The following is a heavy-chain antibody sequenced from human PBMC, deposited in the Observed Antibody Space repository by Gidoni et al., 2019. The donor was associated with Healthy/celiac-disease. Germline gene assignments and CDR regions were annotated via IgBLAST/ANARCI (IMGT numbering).Heavy chain of an antibody. CDR3: ARKNGLGYYYYGMDV. CDR1: GFPVSSNY. Sequence: EVQLVESGGGLIQPGGSLRLSCAASGFPVSSNYMSWVRQAPGKGLEWVSVIYSGGSTYYADSVKGRFTISRDNSKNTLYLQMNSLRAEDTAVYYCARKNGLGYYYYGMDVWGQGITVTVSS. V-gene: IGHV3-53*01. D-gene: IGHD1-1*01. CDR2: IYSGGST. J-gene: IGHJ6*02.